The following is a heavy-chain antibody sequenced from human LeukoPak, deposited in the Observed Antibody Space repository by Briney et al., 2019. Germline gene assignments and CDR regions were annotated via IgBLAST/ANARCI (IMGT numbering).Heavy chain of an antibody. CDR1: GFTFSYYG. CDR2: IRYDGSNK. D-gene: IGHD2-2*01. CDR3: SKARGYLSSTSRFKPFDY. J-gene: IGHJ4*02. V-gene: IGHV3-30*02. Sequence: GGSLRLSCAASGFTFSYYGMHWVRQAPGRGLEWVAFIRYDGSNKYYADPVKGRFTISRDNSKNTLYLQMNSLRAEDTAVYSLSKARGYLSSTSRFKPFDYWGQGTLVTVSS.